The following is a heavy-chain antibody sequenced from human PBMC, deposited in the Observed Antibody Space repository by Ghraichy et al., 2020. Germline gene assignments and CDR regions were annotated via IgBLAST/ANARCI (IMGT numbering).Heavy chain of an antibody. CDR3: ASNIAAAGTYYGMDV. V-gene: IGHV4-4*07. CDR1: GGSISSYY. CDR2: IYTSGST. D-gene: IGHD6-13*01. J-gene: IGHJ6*02. Sequence: AGSLRLSCTVSGGSISSYYWSWIRQPAGKGLEWIGRIYTSGSTNYNPSLKSRVTMSVDTSKNQFSLKLSSVTAADTAVYYCASNIAAAGTYYGMDVWGQGTTVTVSS.